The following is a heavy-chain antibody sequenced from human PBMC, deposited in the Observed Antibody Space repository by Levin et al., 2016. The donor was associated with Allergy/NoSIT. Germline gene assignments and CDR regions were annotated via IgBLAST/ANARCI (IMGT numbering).Heavy chain of an antibody. J-gene: IGHJ5*02. V-gene: IGHV3-72*01. Sequence: GESLKISCAASGFIFSDYFMSWVRQAPGKGLEWVGHIKISGDSYTTECAASVKGRFTISRDDSRNSLYLQMNGLKSEDTAVYYCTREIFWRFDPWGQGTLVTVSS. CDR3: TREIFWRFDP. CDR1: GFIFSDYF. CDR2: IKISGDSYTT. D-gene: IGHD3-9*01.